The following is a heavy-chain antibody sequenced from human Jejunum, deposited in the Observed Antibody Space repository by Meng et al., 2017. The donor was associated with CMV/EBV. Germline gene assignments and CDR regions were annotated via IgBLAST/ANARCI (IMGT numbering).Heavy chain of an antibody. Sequence: ASGYTFTGYYMHWVRQAPGQGLEWMGWINPNSGGTNYAQKFQGRVTMTRDTSISTAYMELSRLRSDDTAVYYCARDQRRGYWFDPWGQGTRGTVSS. J-gene: IGHJ5*02. CDR1: GYTFTGYY. V-gene: IGHV1-2*02. D-gene: IGHD3-10*01. CDR2: INPNSGGT. CDR3: ARDQRRGYWFDP.